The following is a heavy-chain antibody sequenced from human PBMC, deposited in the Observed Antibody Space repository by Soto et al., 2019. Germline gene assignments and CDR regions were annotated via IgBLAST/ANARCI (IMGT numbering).Heavy chain of an antibody. CDR2: IIPFLGTT. CDR3: AREGYTSSSIHSFLDS. Sequence: SVKVSCKASGGTFSSYGISWLRQAPGQGLEWMGRIIPFLGTTNYAQNFQDRLTVTADTSTNTAFMELSSLRSDDTAVYYCAREGYTSSSIHSFLDSWGQGTLVTVSS. CDR1: GGTFSSYG. J-gene: IGHJ4*02. V-gene: IGHV1-69*10. D-gene: IGHD6-6*01.